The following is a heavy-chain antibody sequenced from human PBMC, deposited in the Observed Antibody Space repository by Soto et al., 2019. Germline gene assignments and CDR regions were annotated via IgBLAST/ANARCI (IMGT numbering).Heavy chain of an antibody. CDR1: GGSISSYY. J-gene: IGHJ4*02. CDR3: ASFTQWLGFDY. D-gene: IGHD6-19*01. Sequence: QVQLQESGPGLVKPSETLSLTCTVSGGSISSYYWSWIRQPPGKGLEWIGYIYYSGSTNYNPSLKSRVTISVDTSKNQFSLKLSSVTAADTAVYYCASFTQWLGFDYWGQGTLVTVSS. V-gene: IGHV4-59*01. CDR2: IYYSGST.